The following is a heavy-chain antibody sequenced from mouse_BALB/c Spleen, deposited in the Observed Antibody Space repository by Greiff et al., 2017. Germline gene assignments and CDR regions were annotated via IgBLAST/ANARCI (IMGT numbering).Heavy chain of an antibody. CDR2: IDPANGNT. Sequence: EVKLMESGAELVKPGASVKLSCTASGFNIKDTYMHWVKQRPEQGLEWIGRIDPANGNTKYDPKFQGKATITADTSSNTAYLQLSSLTSEDTAVYYCASYDGDWYFDVWGAGTTVTVSS. D-gene: IGHD2-12*01. CDR3: ASYDGDWYFDV. CDR1: GFNIKDTY. V-gene: IGHV14-3*02. J-gene: IGHJ1*01.